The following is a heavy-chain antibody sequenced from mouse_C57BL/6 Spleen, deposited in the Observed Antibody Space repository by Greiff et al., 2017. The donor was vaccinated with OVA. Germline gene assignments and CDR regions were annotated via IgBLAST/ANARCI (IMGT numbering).Heavy chain of an antibody. J-gene: IGHJ1*03. CDR1: GYSITSGYY. Sequence: EVQLQESGPSLVKPSQSLSLTCSVTGYSITSGYYWNWIRQFPGNKLEWMGYISYDGSNNYNPSLKNRISITRDTSKNQFFLKLNSVTTEDTATYYCARVRDYSNYWYFDVWGTGTTVTVSS. D-gene: IGHD2-5*01. CDR2: ISYDGSN. V-gene: IGHV3-6*01. CDR3: ARVRDYSNYWYFDV.